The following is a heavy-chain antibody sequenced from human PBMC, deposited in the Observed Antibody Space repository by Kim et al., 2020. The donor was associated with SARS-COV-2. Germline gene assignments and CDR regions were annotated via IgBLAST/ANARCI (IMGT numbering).Heavy chain of an antibody. J-gene: IGHJ5*02. V-gene: IGHV3-49*03. Sequence: GGSLRLSCTASGFPFGDYAMSWFRQAPGKGLEWVGYIRSAITGAATEYAAFVKGRFTISRDDSKRIAYLQMNSLKSEDTAMYFCAREEGYYDMSGWEWFDPWGQGTLVTVSS. CDR2: IRSAITGAAT. CDR3: AREEGYYDMSGWEWFDP. D-gene: IGHD3-16*01. CDR1: GFPFGDYA.